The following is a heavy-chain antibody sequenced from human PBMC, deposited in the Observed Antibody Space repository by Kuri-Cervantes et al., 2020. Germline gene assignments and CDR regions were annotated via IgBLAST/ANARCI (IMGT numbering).Heavy chain of an antibody. CDR1: GFTFSTYW. Sequence: GESLKISCAASGFTFSTYWMSWVRQAPGKGLEWVANINQEGNNQYYVDSMKGRFTNSRDNAKNSLFLQINSLRVEDTAVYYCSRVGEKGPATLDYWGQGTLVTVSS. CDR2: INQEGNNQ. V-gene: IGHV3-7*01. CDR3: SRVGEKGPATLDY. J-gene: IGHJ4*02. D-gene: IGHD2-15*01.